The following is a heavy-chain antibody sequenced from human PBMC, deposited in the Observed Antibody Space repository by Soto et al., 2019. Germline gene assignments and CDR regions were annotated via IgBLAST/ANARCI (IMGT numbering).Heavy chain of an antibody. CDR2: ISGGGT. D-gene: IGHD1-26*01. Sequence: PGGSLRLSCAASGVTFSSYCISWIRLSPGKGLEWVSVISGGGTYYADSVQGRFTVSRDNSENTLYLEMNSLRAEDTAVYYCAKESYSRRADFDYWGQGTQVTVSS. CDR1: GVTFSSYC. J-gene: IGHJ4*02. V-gene: IGHV3-23*01. CDR3: AKESYSRRADFDY.